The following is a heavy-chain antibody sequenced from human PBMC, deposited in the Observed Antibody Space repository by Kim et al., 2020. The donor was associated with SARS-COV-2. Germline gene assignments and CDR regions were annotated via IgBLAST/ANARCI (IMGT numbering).Heavy chain of an antibody. Sequence: ASVKVSCKASGYTFTRYYIHWVRQAPGQGLEWMGVINPGATTTKYAQKLEGRVTMTRDTSTSTVYMELSGLRSEDTAVYYCARADGPIPAAMAPSYYYGLDVWGQGTTVTVSS. D-gene: IGHD2-2*01. V-gene: IGHV1-46*01. J-gene: IGHJ6*02. CDR3: ARADGPIPAAMAPSYYYGLDV. CDR2: INPGATTT. CDR1: GYTFTRYY.